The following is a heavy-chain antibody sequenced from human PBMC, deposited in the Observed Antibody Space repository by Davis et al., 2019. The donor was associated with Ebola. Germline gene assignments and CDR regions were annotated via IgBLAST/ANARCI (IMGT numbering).Heavy chain of an antibody. CDR3: ARQGVVGATGGYYFDY. CDR2: ISYDGSNK. V-gene: IGHV3-30*03. J-gene: IGHJ4*02. D-gene: IGHD1-26*01. Sequence: GGSLRLSCAASGFTFSSYGMHWVRQAPGKGLEWVAVISYDGSNKYYADSVKGRFTISRDNSKNTLYLQMNSLRAEDTAVYYGARQGVVGATGGYYFDYWGQGTLVTVSS. CDR1: GFTFSSYG.